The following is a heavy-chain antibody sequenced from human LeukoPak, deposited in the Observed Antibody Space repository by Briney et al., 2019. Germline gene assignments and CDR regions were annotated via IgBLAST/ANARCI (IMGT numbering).Heavy chain of an antibody. CDR1: GYTFTSYG. CDR2: ISAYNGNT. CDR3: ARDTVGATTHWFDP. V-gene: IGHV1-18*01. Sequence: GASVKVSCKASGYTFTSYGISWVRQAPGQGLEWMGWISAYNGNTNYAQKLQGRVTMTTDTSTSTAYMELRSLRSGDTAVYYCARDTVGATTHWFDPWGQGTLVTVSS. D-gene: IGHD1-26*01. J-gene: IGHJ5*02.